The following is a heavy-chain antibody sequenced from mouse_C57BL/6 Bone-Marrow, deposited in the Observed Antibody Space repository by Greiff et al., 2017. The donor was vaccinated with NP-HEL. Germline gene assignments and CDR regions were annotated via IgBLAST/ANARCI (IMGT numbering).Heavy chain of an antibody. D-gene: IGHD1-1*02. CDR3: ARGGSDPSYGWFDV. CDR2: IHPNSGST. Sequence: QVQLQQPGAELVKPGASVKLSCKASGYTFTSYWMHWVKQRPGQGLEWIGMIHPNSGSTNYNEKFKGKATLTVDKSSSTAYMQLSSLTSEDSAVLYCARGGSDPSYGWFDVWGTGTTVTVSS. V-gene: IGHV1-64*01. CDR1: GYTFTSYW. J-gene: IGHJ1*03.